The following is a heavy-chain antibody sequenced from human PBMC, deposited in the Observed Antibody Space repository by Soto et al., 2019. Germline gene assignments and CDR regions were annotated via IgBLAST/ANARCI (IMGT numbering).Heavy chain of an antibody. CDR1: GFTLSFYW. CDR3: ARETSADSH. V-gene: IGHV3-7*01. Sequence: QLVESGGGLVQPGGSLRLSCAASGFTLSFYWMIWVRQAPGKGLEWVANIKQDGSETYYADSVKGRFTISRDNAKNSPYLQMNSLRGEDTAVYYCARETSADSHWGRGTLVTVSS. J-gene: IGHJ4*02. CDR2: IKQDGSET.